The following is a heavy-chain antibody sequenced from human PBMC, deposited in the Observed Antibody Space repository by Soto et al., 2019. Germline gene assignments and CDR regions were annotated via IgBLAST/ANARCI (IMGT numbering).Heavy chain of an antibody. CDR1: GGTFNSYT. V-gene: IGHV1-69*02. D-gene: IGHD3-16*01. CDR3: ARAPFYVDFGGVDAFDL. CDR2: IIPVLGVP. Sequence: QVQLVQSGAEVKKPGSSVKVSCKASGGTFNSYTFSWVRQAPGQGLEWMGRIIPVLGVPNYAPKLQGRVRIAADKSTGTAYMDLSSLRPEDTAVYYCARAPFYVDFGGVDAFDLWGQGTLVTVSS. J-gene: IGHJ3*01.